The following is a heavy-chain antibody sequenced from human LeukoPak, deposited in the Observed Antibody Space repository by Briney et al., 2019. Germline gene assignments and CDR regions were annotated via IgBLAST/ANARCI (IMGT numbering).Heavy chain of an antibody. J-gene: IGHJ6*03. CDR1: GFTFSSYA. CDR3: AKDYGDYVGLYYYYYYMDV. V-gene: IGHV3-30*04. Sequence: GGSLRLSCAASGFTFSSYAMHWVRQAPGKGLEWLAVISYDASNKYYADSVKGRFTISRDNSKNTLYLQINSLRTEDTAVYYCAKDYGDYVGLYYYYYYMDVWGKGTTVTISS. D-gene: IGHD4-17*01. CDR2: ISYDASNK.